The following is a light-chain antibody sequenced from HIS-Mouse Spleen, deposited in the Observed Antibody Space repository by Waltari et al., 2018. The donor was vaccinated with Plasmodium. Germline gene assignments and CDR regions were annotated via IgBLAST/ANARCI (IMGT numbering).Light chain of an antibody. CDR2: DAS. CDR1: QSVSSY. J-gene: IGKJ2*01. V-gene: IGKV3-11*01. CDR3: QQRSNWPLYT. Sequence: EIVLTQSPATLSLSPVERATLSCRASQSVSSYLAWYQQKPGQAPRLLIYDASNRATGIPARFSGMGSGTDFTLTISSLEPEDFAVYYCQQRSNWPLYTFGQGTKLEIK.